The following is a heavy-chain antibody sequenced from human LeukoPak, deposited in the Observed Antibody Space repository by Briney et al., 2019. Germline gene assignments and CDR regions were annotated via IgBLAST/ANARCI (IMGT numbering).Heavy chain of an antibody. CDR3: ARSDDFWSGLLYAFDI. J-gene: IGHJ3*02. CDR1: GFTFNKSW. CDR2: IKEDGTQK. D-gene: IGHD3-3*01. Sequence: GGSLRLSCAASGFTFNKSWMSWVRQAPGKGPEWVANIKEDGTQKYYVDSVRGRFTISRDNAENSLYLQMNSLRDEDTAVYYCARSDDFWSGLLYAFDIWGQGTMVTVSS. V-gene: IGHV3-7*01.